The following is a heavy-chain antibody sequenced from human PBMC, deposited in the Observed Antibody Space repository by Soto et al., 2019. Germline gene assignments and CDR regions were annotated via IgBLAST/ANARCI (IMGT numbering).Heavy chain of an antibody. Sequence: QVQLVQSGAEVKKPGSSVKVSCKASGGTFSSYAISWVRQAPGQGLEWMGGIIPIFGTANYAQKFQGRVTITADESTSTDYMELSSLRSEDTAVYYCARGPSCSSTSCYTWREEGRMDVWGQGTTVTVSS. D-gene: IGHD2-2*02. CDR2: IIPIFGTA. CDR3: ARGPSCSSTSCYTWREEGRMDV. CDR1: GGTFSSYA. J-gene: IGHJ6*02. V-gene: IGHV1-69*01.